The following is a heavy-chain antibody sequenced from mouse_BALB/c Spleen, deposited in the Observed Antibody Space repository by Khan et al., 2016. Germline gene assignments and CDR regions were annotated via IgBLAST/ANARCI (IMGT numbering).Heavy chain of an antibody. D-gene: IGHD2-4*01. J-gene: IGHJ3*01. CDR2: VNPDNGGT. CDR1: GYSFTGYY. CDR3: AMYDYALFGY. V-gene: IGHV1-18*01. Sequence: VQLQQSGPALVKPGASVKISCKSSGYSFTGYYMHWVKQSHGKSLEWIGRVNPDNGGTNYNQKFKGKAIITVDKSSITAYMEFRSLTSEDTAIYSCAMYDYALFGYWGQGTLVTVSA.